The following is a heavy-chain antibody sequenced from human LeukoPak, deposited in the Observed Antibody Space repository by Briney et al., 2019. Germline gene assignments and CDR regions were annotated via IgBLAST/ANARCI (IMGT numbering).Heavy chain of an antibody. CDR1: GFTFDDYA. V-gene: IGHV3-9*01. CDR2: ISWNSGSI. J-gene: IGHJ1*01. CDR3: AKDLVAAGPEYFQH. D-gene: IGHD6-13*01. Sequence: GESLRLSCAASGFTFDDYAMHWVRQAPGKGLEWVSGISWNSGSIGYADSVKGRFTISRDNAKNSLYLQMNSLRAEDTALYYCAKDLVAAGPEYFQHWGQGTLVTVSS.